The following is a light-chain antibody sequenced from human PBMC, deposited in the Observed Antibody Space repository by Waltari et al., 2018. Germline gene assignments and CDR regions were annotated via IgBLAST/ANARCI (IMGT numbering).Light chain of an antibody. J-gene: IGKJ4*01. V-gene: IGKV3-15*01. Sequence: ETVMIQSPATLSVSPGERATLSCRASQSIAGNLAWYQQKPGQAPRLLIYGASTRATGVPARFSGSGSGTEFTLTISSLQSEDFAVYYCQQYDNWPPLTFGGGTKVEIK. CDR2: GAS. CDR3: QQYDNWPPLT. CDR1: QSIAGN.